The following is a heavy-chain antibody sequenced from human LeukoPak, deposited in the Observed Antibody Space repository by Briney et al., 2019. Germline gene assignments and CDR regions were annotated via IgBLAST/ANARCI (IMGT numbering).Heavy chain of an antibody. Sequence: PSETLSLTCSVSGGSISSSNYYWGWIRQSPGKGLEWIGYVYYAGSTNYNPSLKSRVTISVDTSKNQVSLKLSSVTAADTAVYYCASLSEYCSSGSCYLGWFDPWGQGTLVTVSS. D-gene: IGHD2-15*01. CDR3: ASLSEYCSSGSCYLGWFDP. CDR1: GGSISSSNYY. CDR2: VYYAGST. J-gene: IGHJ5*02. V-gene: IGHV4-61*05.